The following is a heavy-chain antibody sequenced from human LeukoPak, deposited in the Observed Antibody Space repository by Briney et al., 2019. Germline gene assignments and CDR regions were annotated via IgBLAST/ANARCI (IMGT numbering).Heavy chain of an antibody. CDR2: TSSSSSYI. J-gene: IGHJ4*02. Sequence: KPGGSLRLSCAASGFTFSSYSMNWVRQAPGKGLEWVSSTSSSSSYIYYADSVKGRFTISRGNAKNSLYLQMNSLRAEDTAVYYCATARYCSSTSCYDYWGQGTLVTVSS. CDR1: GFTFSSYS. CDR3: ATARYCSSTSCYDY. V-gene: IGHV3-21*01. D-gene: IGHD2-2*01.